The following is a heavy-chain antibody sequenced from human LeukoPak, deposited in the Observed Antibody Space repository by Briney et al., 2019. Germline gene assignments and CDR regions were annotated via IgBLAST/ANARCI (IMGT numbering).Heavy chain of an antibody. V-gene: IGHV4-59*01. D-gene: IGHD2-2*01. CDR2: IYYSGST. Sequence: KTSETLSLTCTVSGGSISSYYWSWIRQPPGKGLEWIGYIYYSGSTNYNPSLKSRVTISVDTSKNQFSLKLSAVTAADTAVYYCARGLGYCSSTSCRYNWFDPWGQGTLVTVSS. J-gene: IGHJ5*02. CDR1: GGSISSYY. CDR3: ARGLGYCSSTSCRYNWFDP.